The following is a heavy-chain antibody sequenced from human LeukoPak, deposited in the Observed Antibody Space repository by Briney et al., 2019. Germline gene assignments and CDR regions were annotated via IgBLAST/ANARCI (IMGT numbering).Heavy chain of an antibody. V-gene: IGHV1-2*02. J-gene: IGHJ3*02. CDR1: GYTFTGYY. CDR3: ARTVDDGYNVYDAFDI. CDR2: INPNSGGT. Sequence: ASVKVSCKASGYTFTGYYMHWVRQAPGQGLEWMGWINPNSGGTNYAQKFQGRVTMTRDTSISTAYMELSRLRSDDTAVYYCARTVDDGYNVYDAFDIWGQGTMVTVSS. D-gene: IGHD5-24*01.